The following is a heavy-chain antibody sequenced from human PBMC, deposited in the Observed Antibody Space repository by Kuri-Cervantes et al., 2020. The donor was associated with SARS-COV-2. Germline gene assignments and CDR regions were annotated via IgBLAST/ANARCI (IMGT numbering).Heavy chain of an antibody. CDR1: GGSFSGYY. D-gene: IGHD3-9*01. J-gene: IGHJ4*02. CDR3: ARLYYDILTGYYRHYFDY. CDR2: INHSGST. Sequence: SETLSLTCAVYGGSFSGYYWNWIRQPPGKGLEWIGEINHSGSTYYNPSLKSRVTISVDTSKDQFSLKLSSVTAADTAVYYCARLYYDILTGYYRHYFDYWGQGTLVTVSS. V-gene: IGHV4-34*01.